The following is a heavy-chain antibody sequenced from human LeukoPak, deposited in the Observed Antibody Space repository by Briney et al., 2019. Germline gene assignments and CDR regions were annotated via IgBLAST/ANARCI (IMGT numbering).Heavy chain of an antibody. CDR3: ARLHVDVMTTTSYYFDY. J-gene: IGHJ4*02. V-gene: IGHV3-7*01. Sequence: GGSLRLSCAASGFAFSNYWMIWVRQAPGKGLEWVADINQDGSDKYFVDSVKGRSTISRDNAKNSLYLQMNSLRAEDTAVYYCARLHVDVMTTTSYYFDYWGQGTLVTVSS. D-gene: IGHD5-12*01. CDR2: INQDGSDK. CDR1: GFAFSNYW.